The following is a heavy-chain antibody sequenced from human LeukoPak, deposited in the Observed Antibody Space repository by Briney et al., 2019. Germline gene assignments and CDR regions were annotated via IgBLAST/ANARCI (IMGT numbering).Heavy chain of an antibody. D-gene: IGHD3-10*01. CDR2: ISYDGTNK. J-gene: IGHJ4*02. V-gene: IGHV3-30*04. CDR1: GFTFSSYA. CDR3: ARDYGSGSYPRTYFDY. Sequence: GGSLRLSCAASGFTFSSYALHWVRQAPGKGLEWVALISYDGTNKYYADSVKGRFTISRDNSQNTLYLQMNSLRAEDTAVYYCARDYGSGSYPRTYFDYWGQGTLVTVSS.